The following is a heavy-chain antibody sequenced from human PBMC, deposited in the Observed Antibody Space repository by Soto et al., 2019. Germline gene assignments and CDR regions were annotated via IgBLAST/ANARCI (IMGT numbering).Heavy chain of an antibody. V-gene: IGHV4-39*01. Sequence: QLQLQESGPGLVKPSETLSLTCTVSGGSISSCSYYWGWVRQPPGKGLECIGSVYCSGRTYYNPSLKGRVTISVDTSKNQFSLKLSSATAADTAVYYCANTSYDILTGYHDAFDIWGQGTMVTVSS. D-gene: IGHD3-9*01. J-gene: IGHJ3*02. CDR2: VYCSGRT. CDR1: GGSISSCSYY. CDR3: ANTSYDILTGYHDAFDI.